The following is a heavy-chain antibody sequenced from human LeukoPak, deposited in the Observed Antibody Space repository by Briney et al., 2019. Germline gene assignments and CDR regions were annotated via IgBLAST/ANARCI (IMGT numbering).Heavy chain of an antibody. CDR2: IIPIFGTA. Sequence: GASVKVSCKASGGTFSSYAISWVRQARGQGLEWMGGIIPIFGTANYAQKFQGRVTITTDESTSTAYMELSSLRSEDTAVYYCASYGYDSSGYGDYWGQGTLVTVSS. D-gene: IGHD3-22*01. CDR1: GGTFSSYA. J-gene: IGHJ4*02. V-gene: IGHV1-69*05. CDR3: ASYGYDSSGYGDY.